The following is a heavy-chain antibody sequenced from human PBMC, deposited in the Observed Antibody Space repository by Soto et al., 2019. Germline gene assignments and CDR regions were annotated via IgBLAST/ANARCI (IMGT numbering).Heavy chain of an antibody. CDR3: AGEFRGGDCCDQNV. CDR1: GGSISSGDYY. V-gene: IGHV4-30-4*01. Sequence: SETLSLTCTVSGGSISSGDYYWSWIRQPPGKGLEWIGYIYYSGSTYYNPSLKSRVTISVDTSKNQFSLKLSSVTAAGTAVYYCAGEFRGGDCCDQNVWGQGTTVTVSS. D-gene: IGHD2-21*02. J-gene: IGHJ6*02. CDR2: IYYSGST.